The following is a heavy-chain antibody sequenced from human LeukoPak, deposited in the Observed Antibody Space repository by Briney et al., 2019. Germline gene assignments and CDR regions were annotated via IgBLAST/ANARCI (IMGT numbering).Heavy chain of an antibody. J-gene: IGHJ4*02. CDR1: GGSISSYY. CDR3: ARHLDYPHYFDY. Sequence: PSGTLSLTCAVSGGSISSYYWSWIRQPPGKGLEWIGYIYYSGSTNYNPSLKSRVTISVDTSTNQFSLKLSSVTAADTAVYYCARHLDYPHYFDYWGQGTLVTVSS. D-gene: IGHD3-16*01. V-gene: IGHV4-59*08. CDR2: IYYSGST.